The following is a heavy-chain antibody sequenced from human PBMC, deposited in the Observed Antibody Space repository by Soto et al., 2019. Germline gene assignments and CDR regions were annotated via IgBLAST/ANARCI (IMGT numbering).Heavy chain of an antibody. D-gene: IGHD4-17*01. CDR1: GFTFSSYA. J-gene: IGHJ4*02. CDR2: ISGSGGST. CDR3: ATGRITTVTTMVYFDY. Sequence: PGGSLRLSCAASGFTFSSYAMSWVRQAPGKGLEWVSAISGSGGSTYYADSVKGRFTISRDNSKNTLYLQMNSLRAEDTAVYYCATGRITTVTTMVYFDYWGQGTLVTVSS. V-gene: IGHV3-23*01.